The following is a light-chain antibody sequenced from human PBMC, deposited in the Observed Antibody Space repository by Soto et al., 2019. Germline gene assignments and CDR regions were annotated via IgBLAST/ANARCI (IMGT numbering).Light chain of an antibody. CDR1: SSDVGGDNY. CDR3: CAYAGSYLIRV. CDR2: DVG. J-gene: IGLJ2*01. V-gene: IGLV2-11*01. Sequence: QSALTQPRSVSGSPGQSVTISCTGTSSDVGGDNYVSWYQQHPGTAPKLMIYDVGKRPSGVPDRFSGSKSGNTASLTITGLQADDEAAYYCCAYAGSYLIRVFGGGTKLTVL.